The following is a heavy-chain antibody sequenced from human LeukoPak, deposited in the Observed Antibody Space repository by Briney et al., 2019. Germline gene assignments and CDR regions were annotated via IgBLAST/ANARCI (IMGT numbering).Heavy chain of an antibody. J-gene: IGHJ6*03. V-gene: IGHV3-7*01. CDR2: IKQDGSEK. Sequence: SGGSLRLSCAASGFTFSSYWMSWVRQAPGKGLEWVANIKQDGSEKYYVDSVKGRFTISRDNAKNSLYLQMNSLRAEDTAVYYCARVGGYYGFYYMDVWGKGTTVTVSS. CDR3: ARVGGYYGFYYMDV. CDR1: GFTFSSYW. D-gene: IGHD3-10*01.